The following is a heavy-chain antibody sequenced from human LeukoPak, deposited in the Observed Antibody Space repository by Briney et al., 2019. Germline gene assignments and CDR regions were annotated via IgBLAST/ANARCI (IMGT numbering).Heavy chain of an antibody. V-gene: IGHV4-39*07. J-gene: IGHJ6*03. D-gene: IGHD6-13*01. CDR3: ARAGWQLAYYYYMDV. Sequence: SETLSLTCTVSGGSISRSSYYWGWIRQPPGKGLEWIGSIYSSGSTYYNPSLKSRVTISIDTSNNQFSLKLRSVTAADTAVYFCARAGWQLAYYYYMDVWGKGTTVTVSS. CDR2: IYSSGST. CDR1: GGSISRSSYY.